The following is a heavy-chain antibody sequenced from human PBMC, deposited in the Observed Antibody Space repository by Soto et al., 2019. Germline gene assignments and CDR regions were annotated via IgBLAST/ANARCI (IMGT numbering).Heavy chain of an antibody. Sequence: SDPLSLTCHVSGGSMNNYFWTWIRTPPGKGLEWIGYAHYSGATNYNPSLMSRLTISVDTSNKQFSLKLTSVTAADTAVYYCARGVSFMTTVTTFYFDFWGQGTLVTVS. CDR1: GGSMNNYF. CDR3: ARGVSFMTTVTTFYFDF. CDR2: AHYSGAT. V-gene: IGHV4-59*01. D-gene: IGHD4-17*01. J-gene: IGHJ4*02.